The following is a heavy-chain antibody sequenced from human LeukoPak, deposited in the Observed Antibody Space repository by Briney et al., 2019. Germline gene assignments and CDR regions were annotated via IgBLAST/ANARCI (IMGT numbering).Heavy chain of an antibody. CDR1: GFAFSSYW. D-gene: IGHD6-19*01. J-gene: IGHJ4*02. CDR3: ARDRGAVAATWFDY. CDR2: IKQDGSEK. Sequence: GGSLRLSCAASGFAFSSYWMTWVRQPPGKGLEWVANIKQDGSEKYYVDSVKGRFTISRDNAKNSLYLQMDGLRAEDTAVYYCARDRGAVAATWFDYWGQGTLVTVSS. V-gene: IGHV3-7*05.